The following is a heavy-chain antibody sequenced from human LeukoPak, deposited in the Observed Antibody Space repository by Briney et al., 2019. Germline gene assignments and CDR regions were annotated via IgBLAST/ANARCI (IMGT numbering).Heavy chain of an antibody. D-gene: IGHD3-10*01. CDR1: GFTFSSYA. CDR2: ISGSGGST. V-gene: IGHV3-23*01. CDR3: AKDRVPSRDYYGSGSLDY. J-gene: IGHJ4*02. Sequence: GGSLRLSCAASGFTFSSYAMSWVRQAPGKGLEWVSAISGSGGSTYYADSVKGRFTISRDNSKNTLYLQMNSLRAEDTAVYYCAKDRVPSRDYYGSGSLDYWGQETLVTVSS.